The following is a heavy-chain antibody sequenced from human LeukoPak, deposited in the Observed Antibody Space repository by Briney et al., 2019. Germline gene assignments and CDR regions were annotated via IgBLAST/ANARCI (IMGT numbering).Heavy chain of an antibody. Sequence: SETLSLTCTVSGDSISTSNSYWGWIRQPPGKGLEWIGSIYYSGNTYYNASLKSRVTISVDTSKNQFSLKLSSVTAADTAVYYCARAARIQLWLRSPRFDYWGQGTLVTVSS. D-gene: IGHD5-18*01. CDR3: ARAARIQLWLRSPRFDY. J-gene: IGHJ4*02. CDR1: GDSISTSNSY. CDR2: IYYSGNT. V-gene: IGHV4-39*07.